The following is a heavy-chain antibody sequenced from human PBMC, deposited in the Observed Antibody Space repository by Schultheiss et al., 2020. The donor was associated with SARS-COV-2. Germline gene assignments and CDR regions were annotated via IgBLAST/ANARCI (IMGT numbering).Heavy chain of an antibody. Sequence: SQTLSLTCAVYGGSFGGYYWSWIRQPPGKGLEWIGEINHSGSTNYNPSLKSRVTISVDTSKNQFSLKLSSVTAADTAVYYCARKRSYYDFWSGYYYFDYWGQGTLVTVSS. J-gene: IGHJ4*02. D-gene: IGHD3-3*01. CDR2: INHSGST. V-gene: IGHV4-34*01. CDR3: ARKRSYYDFWSGYYYFDY. CDR1: GGSFGGYY.